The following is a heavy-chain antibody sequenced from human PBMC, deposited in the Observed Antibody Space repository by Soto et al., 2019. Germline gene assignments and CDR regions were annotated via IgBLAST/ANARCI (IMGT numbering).Heavy chain of an antibody. CDR2: ISYDGSNK. CDR3: AKDLHGGYTNY. Sequence: GGSLRLSCAASGFTFSSYGMHWVRRAPGKGLEWVAVISYDGSNKYYADSVKGRFTISRDNSKNTLYLQMNSLRAEDTAVYYCAKDLHGGYTNYWGQGTLVTVSS. D-gene: IGHD5-12*01. J-gene: IGHJ4*02. V-gene: IGHV3-30*18. CDR1: GFTFSSYG.